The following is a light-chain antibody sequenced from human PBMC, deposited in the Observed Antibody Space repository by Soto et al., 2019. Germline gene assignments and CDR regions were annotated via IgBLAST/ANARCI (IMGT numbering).Light chain of an antibody. CDR2: WAS. V-gene: IGKV4-1*01. Sequence: DIVMTQSPDSLAVSLGERATINCKSSQSVLYYSDNKNYLVWYQQKPGQPPKLLIYWASTRESGVPDRFSGSGSGTDFTLTISSLQAEDVAVYYCQPYSSNIPTFGGGTKVEIK. CDR1: QSVLYYSDNKNY. J-gene: IGKJ4*01. CDR3: QPYSSNIPT.